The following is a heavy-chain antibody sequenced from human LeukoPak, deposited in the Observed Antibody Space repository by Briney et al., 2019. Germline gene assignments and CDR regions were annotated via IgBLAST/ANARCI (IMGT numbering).Heavy chain of an antibody. CDR2: ISRSSSYI. V-gene: IGHV3-21*01. CDR1: GFTFSDYS. CDR3: ARDGGGYRFYNWFDP. D-gene: IGHD5-12*01. J-gene: IGHJ5*02. Sequence: GGSLRLSCAASGFTFSDYSMNWVRLAPGKGLEWVSSISRSSSYIHYADSVKGRFTISRDNAKNSLYLQMNSLRAEDTAVYYCARDGGGYRFYNWFDPWGQGTLVTVSS.